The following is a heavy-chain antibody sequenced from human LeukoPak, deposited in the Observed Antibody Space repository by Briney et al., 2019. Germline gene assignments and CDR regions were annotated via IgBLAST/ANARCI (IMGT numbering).Heavy chain of an antibody. CDR2: ISGSGGST. Sequence: GGSLRLSCAASGFTFSSYGMSWVRQAPGKGLEWVSAISGSGGSTYYADSVKGRFTISRDNSKNTLYLQMNSLRAEDTAVYYCARTPPYYDFWSGYYRSGHMDVWGKGTTVTVSS. CDR1: GFTFSSYG. J-gene: IGHJ6*03. V-gene: IGHV3-23*01. D-gene: IGHD3-3*01. CDR3: ARTPPYYDFWSGYYRSGHMDV.